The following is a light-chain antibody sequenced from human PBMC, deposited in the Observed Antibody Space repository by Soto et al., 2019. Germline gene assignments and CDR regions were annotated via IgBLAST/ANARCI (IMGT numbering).Light chain of an antibody. J-gene: IGKJ5*01. CDR1: QSVSSSY. Sequence: EIVLTQSPGTLSLSPGERATLSCRASQSVSSSYLAWYQQKPGQAPRLLIYGASYRATGIPDRFSGSGSGTDFTLTISSLEPEDFAVYYCQQRSNWPPSITFGQGTRLEI. V-gene: IGKV3D-20*02. CDR3: QQRSNWPPSIT. CDR2: GAS.